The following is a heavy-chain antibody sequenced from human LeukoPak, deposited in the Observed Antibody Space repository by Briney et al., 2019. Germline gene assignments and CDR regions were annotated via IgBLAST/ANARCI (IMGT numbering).Heavy chain of an antibody. V-gene: IGHV3-23*01. CDR2: ISGSGDST. D-gene: IGHD3-10*01. Sequence: GGSLRLSCAASGFTFSSYAMSWVRQAPGKGLEWVSAISGSGDSTYYADSVKGRFTISRDNSKNTLYLQMNSLRAEDTAVYYCAKPSGGLFQYLLDYWGQGTLVTVSS. J-gene: IGHJ4*02. CDR1: GFTFSSYA. CDR3: AKPSGGLFQYLLDY.